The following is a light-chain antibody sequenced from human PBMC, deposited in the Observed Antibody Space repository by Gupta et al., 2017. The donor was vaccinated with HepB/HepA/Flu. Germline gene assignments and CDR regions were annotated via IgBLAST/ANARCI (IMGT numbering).Light chain of an antibody. V-gene: IGKV3-15*01. Sequence: EVVMTQSPATLSVSPGERATLSCRASESVSSNLAGYQQRPGQAPRVLSYGASTRATGIPARGSGSGSGTEFTLTIRSLQSEDFAAYDCQKYKNCPYTFGRGTKVEIK. CDR2: GAS. CDR1: ESVSSN. CDR3: QKYKNCPYT. J-gene: IGKJ2*01.